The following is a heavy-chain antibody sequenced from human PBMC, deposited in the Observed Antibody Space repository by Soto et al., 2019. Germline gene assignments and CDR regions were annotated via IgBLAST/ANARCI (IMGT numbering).Heavy chain of an antibody. Sequence: QVQLVQSGGEVKEPGASVKVSCKASGYRFSRYGINWVRQAPGQGLEWMGWVSTYDGNTKYAQKFQGRITMTTDTSTTTVYLELRSLTSDDTAVYYCARDEEDANLMIVVLPGDYWGQGTLVSVSS. D-gene: IGHD2-21*01. CDR2: VSTYDGNT. J-gene: IGHJ4*02. V-gene: IGHV1-18*01. CDR1: GYRFSRYG. CDR3: ARDEEDANLMIVVLPGDY.